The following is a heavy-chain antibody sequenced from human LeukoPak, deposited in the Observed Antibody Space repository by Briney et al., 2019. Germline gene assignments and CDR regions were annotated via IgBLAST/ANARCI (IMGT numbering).Heavy chain of an antibody. CDR1: GFTVSSNY. Sequence: GGSLRLSCAASGFTVSSNYMSWVRQAPGKWLEWVSGINWNGGSPSYADSVKGRFTISRDNAKNSLYLQMNSLRAEDTALYYCARRMTTVTTRYFDLWGRGTLVTVSS. D-gene: IGHD4-17*01. CDR3: ARRMTTVTTRYFDL. J-gene: IGHJ2*01. CDR2: INWNGGSP. V-gene: IGHV3-20*04.